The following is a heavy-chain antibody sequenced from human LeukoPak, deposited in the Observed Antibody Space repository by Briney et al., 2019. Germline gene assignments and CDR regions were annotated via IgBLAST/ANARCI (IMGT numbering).Heavy chain of an antibody. CDR1: GVSISSSSYY. Sequence: SETLSLTCTVSGVSISSSSYYWGWIRQPPGKGLEWNGSIYYSGSTYYNPSLKSRVTISVDTSKNQFSLKLSSVTAADTAVYYCAREYYYDSSGYYEIYYFDYWGQGTLVTVSS. CDR3: AREYYYDSSGYYEIYYFDY. J-gene: IGHJ4*02. D-gene: IGHD3-22*01. CDR2: IYYSGST. V-gene: IGHV4-39*02.